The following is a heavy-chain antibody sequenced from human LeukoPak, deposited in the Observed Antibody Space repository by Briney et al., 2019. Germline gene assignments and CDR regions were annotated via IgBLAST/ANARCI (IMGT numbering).Heavy chain of an antibody. J-gene: IGHJ6*02. CDR2: IRGSGGST. CDR1: GFIVNSYV. D-gene: IGHD2-8*01. CDR3: ARDMGYFTGMDV. Sequence: GGSLRLSCAASGFIVNSYVMSWVRQAPGKGLEWVSLIRGSGGSTYYADSVRGRFTISRDNSKNTLYLQMNSLRAEDTAVYYCARDMGYFTGMDVWGQGTTVTVSS. V-gene: IGHV3-23*01.